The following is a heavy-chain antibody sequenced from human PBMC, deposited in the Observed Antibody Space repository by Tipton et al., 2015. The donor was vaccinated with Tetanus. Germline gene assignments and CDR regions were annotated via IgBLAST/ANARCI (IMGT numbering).Heavy chain of an antibody. D-gene: IGHD5-12*01. CDR1: GGSFSLYY. CDR2: ISHSGSS. V-gene: IGHV4-34*01. Sequence: LRLSCTVSGGSFSLYYWNWVRQSPGKGLEWIGEISHSGSSSYSPSLKSRVTISVDTSKNQFSLRLRSVAAADTAVYYCARHLRRSGLEYFHHWGQGSLVTVSS. CDR3: ARHLRRSGLEYFHH. J-gene: IGHJ1*01.